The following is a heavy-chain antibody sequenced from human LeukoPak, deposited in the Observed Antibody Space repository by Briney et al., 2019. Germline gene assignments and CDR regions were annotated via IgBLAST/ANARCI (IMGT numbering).Heavy chain of an antibody. D-gene: IGHD4-17*01. V-gene: IGHV1-18*01. J-gene: IGHJ4*02. Sequence: AASVKVSCKASGYTFTSYGISWVRQAPGQGLEWMGWISAYNGNTNYAQKLQGRDTMTADTSTSTAYMELRSLRSDDTAVYYCARDNPYYGDYFDYWGQGTLVTVSS. CDR3: ARDNPYYGDYFDY. CDR1: GYTFTSYG. CDR2: ISAYNGNT.